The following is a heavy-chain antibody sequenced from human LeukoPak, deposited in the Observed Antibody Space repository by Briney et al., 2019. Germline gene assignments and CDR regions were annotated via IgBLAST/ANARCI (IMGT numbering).Heavy chain of an antibody. Sequence: PGRSLRLSCGASGFTFDDYAMHWVRQAPGKGLEWVSGISWNSGSIGYADSVKGRFTISRDNAKNSLYLQMNSLRAEDTALYYCAKDSIHSGYHHFDYWGRGTLVTVSS. CDR1: GFTFDDYA. CDR3: AKDSIHSGYHHFDY. D-gene: IGHD5-12*01. J-gene: IGHJ4*02. CDR2: ISWNSGSI. V-gene: IGHV3-9*01.